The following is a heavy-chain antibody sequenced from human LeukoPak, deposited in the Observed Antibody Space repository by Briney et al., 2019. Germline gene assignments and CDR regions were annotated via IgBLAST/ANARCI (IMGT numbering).Heavy chain of an antibody. D-gene: IGHD1-14*01. V-gene: IGHV3-48*03. CDR2: ISSSGSTI. Sequence: GGSLRLSCAASGFTFSSYEMNWVRQAPGKGLEWVSYISSSGSTIYYADSVRGRFTMSRDNAKNSLFLQMNSLGAEDTAVYYCARDPPGYRIRYIDYWGQGTLVTVSS. J-gene: IGHJ4*02. CDR3: ARDPPGYRIRYIDY. CDR1: GFTFSSYE.